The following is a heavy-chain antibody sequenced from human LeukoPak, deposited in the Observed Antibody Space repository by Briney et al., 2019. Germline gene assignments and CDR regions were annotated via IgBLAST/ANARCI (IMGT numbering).Heavy chain of an antibody. CDR2: IKSKTDGGTT. CDR1: RFTFSNAW. D-gene: IGHD2-21*02. Sequence: GGSLRLSCAASRFTFSNAWMSWVRQAPGKGLEWVGRIKSKTDGGTTDYAAPVKGRFTISRDDSKNTLYLQMNSLRAEDTAVYYCAKEWVVVTGSPFDYWGQGTLVTVSS. CDR3: AKEWVVVTGSPFDY. V-gene: IGHV3-15*01. J-gene: IGHJ4*02.